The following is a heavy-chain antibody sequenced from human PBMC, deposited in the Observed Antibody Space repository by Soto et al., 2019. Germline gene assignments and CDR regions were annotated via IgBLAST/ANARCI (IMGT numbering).Heavy chain of an antibody. Sequence: PSETLSLTCTVSGGSISSYYWSWIRQPPGKGLEWIGYIYYSGSTNYNPSLKSRVTISVDTSKNQFSLKLSSVTAADTAVYYCARDLTSNGYSYGSFDYWGQGTLVTVSS. CDR3: ARDLTSNGYSYGSFDY. CDR2: IYYSGST. CDR1: GGSISSYY. D-gene: IGHD5-18*01. V-gene: IGHV4-59*01. J-gene: IGHJ4*02.